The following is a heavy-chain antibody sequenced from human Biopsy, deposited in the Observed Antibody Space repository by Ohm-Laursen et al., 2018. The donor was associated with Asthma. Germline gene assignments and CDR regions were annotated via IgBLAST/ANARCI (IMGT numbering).Heavy chain of an antibody. V-gene: IGHV3-33*01. CDR1: GFTFSRHA. CDR3: AREKVIESRGFQNWFDP. D-gene: IGHD3-16*02. Sequence: SLRLSCAASGFTFSRHALHWVRQAPGKGLEWVAGIYYDGSRKYYTESVKGRFTISRDNSKNRLYLEMASLRAEETAVYYCAREKVIESRGFQNWFDPWGQGTLVHVSS. J-gene: IGHJ5*02. CDR2: IYYDGSRK.